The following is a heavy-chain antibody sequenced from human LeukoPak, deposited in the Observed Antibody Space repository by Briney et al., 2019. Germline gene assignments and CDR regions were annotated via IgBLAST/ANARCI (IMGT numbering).Heavy chain of an antibody. CDR3: ARDHKYYYDSSGYFLED. CDR1: GGSFSGYY. V-gene: IGHV4-34*09. CDR2: IYYSGST. J-gene: IGHJ4*02. Sequence: SETLSLTCAVYGGSFSGYYWSWIRQPPGKGLEWIGYIYYSGSTYYNPSLKSRVTISVDTSKNQFSLKLSSVTAADTAVYYCARDHKYYYDSSGYFLEDWGQGTLVTVSS. D-gene: IGHD3-22*01.